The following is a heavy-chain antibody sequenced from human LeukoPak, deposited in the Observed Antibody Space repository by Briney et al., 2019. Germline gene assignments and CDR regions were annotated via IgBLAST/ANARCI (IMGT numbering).Heavy chain of an antibody. CDR1: EFTFSSYS. D-gene: IGHD3-10*01. J-gene: IGHJ6*03. Sequence: SPGGSLRLSCAASEFTFSSYSMNWVRQAPGKGLEWVSSISSSSSYIYYADSVKGRFTISRDNAKNSLYLQMNSLRAEDTAVYYCARDSTMVRGVIIFGRNYYMDVWGKGTTVTVSS. CDR3: ARDSTMVRGVIIFGRNYYMDV. V-gene: IGHV3-21*01. CDR2: ISSSSSYI.